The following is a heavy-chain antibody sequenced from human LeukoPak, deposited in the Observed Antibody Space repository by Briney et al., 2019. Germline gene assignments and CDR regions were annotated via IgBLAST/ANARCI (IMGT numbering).Heavy chain of an antibody. V-gene: IGHV3-30*02. CDR1: GFTFTSYG. D-gene: IGHD5-18*01. Sequence: GGSLRLSCAASGFTFTSYGMHWVRQAPGKGLGWVALIRYDGSNKYYADSVKGRFTISRENSKNTLYLQMNSLRAEDTAVYYCAKDPSGYRYTRGPRCWGQGTLVTVSS. J-gene: IGHJ4*02. CDR2: IRYDGSNK. CDR3: AKDPSGYRYTRGPRC.